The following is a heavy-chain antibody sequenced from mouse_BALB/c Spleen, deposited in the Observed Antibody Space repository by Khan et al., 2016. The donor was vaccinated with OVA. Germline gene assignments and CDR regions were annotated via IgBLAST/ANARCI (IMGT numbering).Heavy chain of an antibody. CDR2: IWGGGGT. Sequence: VELVESGPGLVAPSQSLSITCTVSGFSLSRYNIHWVRQPPGKGLEWLGMIWGGGGTDYNSTLKIRLSISKDNSKSQVFLKMNSLQTDDTAIYFCARAYYRYDGYYAIDYWGQGTSGTVSS. CDR3: ARAYYRYDGYYAIDY. V-gene: IGHV2-6-4*01. J-gene: IGHJ4*01. D-gene: IGHD2-14*01. CDR1: GFSLSRYN.